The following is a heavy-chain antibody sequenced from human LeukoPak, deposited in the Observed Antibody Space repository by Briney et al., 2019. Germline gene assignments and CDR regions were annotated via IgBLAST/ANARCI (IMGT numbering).Heavy chain of an antibody. V-gene: IGHV3-64*01. CDR2: ISNNGGST. CDR3: ARDQWGPDY. CDR1: GFTSSVYA. D-gene: IGHD2-8*01. Sequence: GGSLRLSCAASGFTSSVYAMHWVRQAPGKGLEYVSAISNNGGSTFYANSVKGRSTTSRDNSKSTLYLQMGSLRAEDMGVYYCARDQWGPDYWGQGTLVTVSS. J-gene: IGHJ4*02.